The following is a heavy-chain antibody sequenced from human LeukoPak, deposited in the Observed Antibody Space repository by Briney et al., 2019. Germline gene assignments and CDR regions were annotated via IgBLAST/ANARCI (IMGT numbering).Heavy chain of an antibody. J-gene: IGHJ4*02. V-gene: IGHV3-21*01. CDR1: GFTFSSYS. D-gene: IGHD6-19*01. Sequence: PGGSLRLSCAASGFTFSSYSMNWVRQAPGKGLEWVSSISSSNYIYYADSVKGRFTISRDNAENSLYLQMNSLRAEDTAVYYCARASSSGWYRDCWGQGTLVTVSS. CDR2: ISSSNYI. CDR3: ARASSSGWYRDC.